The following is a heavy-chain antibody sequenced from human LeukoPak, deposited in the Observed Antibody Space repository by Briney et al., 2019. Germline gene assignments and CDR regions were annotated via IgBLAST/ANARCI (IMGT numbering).Heavy chain of an antibody. V-gene: IGHV6-1*01. Sequence: SQTLSLTCAISGDSVSSNSAAWNWIRQSPSRGLEWLGRTYYRSKWYNDYAVSVKSRITINPDTSKNQFSLQLNSVTPEDTAVYYCARGYYYDSSGYDDAFDIWGQGIMVTVSS. CDR1: GDSVSSNSAA. CDR2: TYYRSKWYN. CDR3: ARGYYYDSSGYDDAFDI. J-gene: IGHJ3*02. D-gene: IGHD3-22*01.